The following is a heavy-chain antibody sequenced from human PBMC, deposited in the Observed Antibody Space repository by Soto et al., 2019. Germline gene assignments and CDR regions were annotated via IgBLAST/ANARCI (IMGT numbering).Heavy chain of an antibody. J-gene: IGHJ6*02. Sequence: GASVKVSCKASGYTFTSYDINWVRQATGQCLEWMGWMNPNSGNTGYAQKFQCRVTMTRNASISTAYMELGSLRSEDSAVYYCARRWSRSSRWSLRDYYYGMDVWGQGTTVTVSS. CDR1: GYTFTSYD. CDR3: ARRWSRSSRWSLRDYYYGMDV. V-gene: IGHV1-8*01. CDR2: MNPNSGNT. D-gene: IGHD6-13*01.